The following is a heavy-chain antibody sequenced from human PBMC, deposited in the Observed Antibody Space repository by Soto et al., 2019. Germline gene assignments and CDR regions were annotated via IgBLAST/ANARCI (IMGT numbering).Heavy chain of an antibody. V-gene: IGHV1-2*04. J-gene: IGHJ3*02. D-gene: IGHD2-21*01. CDR3: ARGGLLRRVQDAGDI. Sequence: ASVKVSCKASGYTFTGYYMHWVRQAPGQGLEWMGWINPNSGGTNYAQKFQGWVTMTRDTSISTAYMELSRLRSDDTAVYYCARGGLLRRVQDAGDIWGQGTMVTVSS. CDR2: INPNSGGT. CDR1: GYTFTGYY.